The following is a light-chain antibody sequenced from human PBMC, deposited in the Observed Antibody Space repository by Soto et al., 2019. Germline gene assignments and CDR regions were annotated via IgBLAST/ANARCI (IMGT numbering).Light chain of an antibody. J-gene: IGKJ1*01. V-gene: IGKV3-20*01. Sequence: ETVLTQSPGTLCLSPGERATLSCRASQTVASTYLAWYQQKLGQAPRLLIHGASSRATGIPDRFSGSGSGTEFTLTISRLEPEDFATYYCQQYNSYSWTFGQGTKVDIK. CDR2: GAS. CDR1: QTVASTY. CDR3: QQYNSYSWT.